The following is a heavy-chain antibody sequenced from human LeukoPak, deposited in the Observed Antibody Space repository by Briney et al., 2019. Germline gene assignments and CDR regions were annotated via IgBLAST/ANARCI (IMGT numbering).Heavy chain of an antibody. V-gene: IGHV3-21*01. CDR1: GFTFSSYS. CDR2: ISSSSTYI. D-gene: IGHD2/OR15-2a*01. CDR3: ARATTTFYYYYYGSDV. J-gene: IGHJ6*02. Sequence: PGGSLRLSCAASGFTFSSYSMNWVRQAPGKGLEWVSSISSSSTYISYADSVKGRFTISRDNAKNSLYLQMNSLRAGDTAVYYCARATTTFYYYYYGSDVWGQGTTVTVSS.